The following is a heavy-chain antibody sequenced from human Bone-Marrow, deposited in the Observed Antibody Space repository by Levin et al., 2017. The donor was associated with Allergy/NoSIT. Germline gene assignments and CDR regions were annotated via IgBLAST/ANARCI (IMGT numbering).Heavy chain of an antibody. CDR3: ASKDSSSWYVRWFDP. J-gene: IGHJ5*02. CDR1: GGSFRGYY. CDR2: INHSGST. Sequence: SQTLSLPCAVYGGSFRGYYWSWIRQPPGKGLEWIGEINHSGSTNYNPSLKSRVTISVDTSKNQFSLKLSSVTAADTAVYYCASKDSSSWYVRWFDPWGQGTLVTVSS. D-gene: IGHD6-13*01. V-gene: IGHV4-34*01.